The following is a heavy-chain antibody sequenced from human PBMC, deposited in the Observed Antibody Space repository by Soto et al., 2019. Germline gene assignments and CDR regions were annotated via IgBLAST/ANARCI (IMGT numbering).Heavy chain of an antibody. D-gene: IGHD3-10*02. V-gene: IGHV3-66*01. CDR3: ARSTMIGLLSH. J-gene: IGHJ4*02. Sequence: EVQLVESGGGLVQPGGSLRLSCAAPGFTVSSNFMSWVRQAPGKGLEWVSVIYSGGSTYYADSVKGRFTISRDNSRNTLYLQMNTLRDEDTAVYYCARSTMIGLLSHWGQGTLVTVSS. CDR1: GFTVSSNF. CDR2: IYSGGST.